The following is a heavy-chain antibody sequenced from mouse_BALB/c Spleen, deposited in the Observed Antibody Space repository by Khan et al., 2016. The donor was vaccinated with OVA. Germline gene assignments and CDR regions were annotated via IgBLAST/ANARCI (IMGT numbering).Heavy chain of an antibody. J-gene: IGHJ2*01. D-gene: IGHD4-1*01. Sequence: EVHLVESGPELVKPGTSVRMSCKASGYRFTDSIIHWMKQKPGQGLDWIGYINPYNGDTKDNEKFKGKATLTSDKSSNTAYLELSSLTSEDSAVDFCSRGNWQSYYFDYWGQGTTLTVSS. CDR2: INPYNGDT. V-gene: IGHV1S136*01. CDR1: GYRFTDSI. CDR3: SRGNWQSYYFDY.